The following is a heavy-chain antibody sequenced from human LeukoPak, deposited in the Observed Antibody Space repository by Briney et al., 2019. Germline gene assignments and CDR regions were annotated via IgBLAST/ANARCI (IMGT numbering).Heavy chain of an antibody. Sequence: GGSLRLSCAASGFTFSSYDMHWVRQATGKGLEWVSAIGTAGDTYYPGSVKGRFTISRENAKNSLYLQMNSLRAGDTAVYYCARGGWDYHDSSGYYYFDYWGQGTLVTVSS. CDR2: IGTAGDT. CDR3: ARGGWDYHDSSGYYYFDY. V-gene: IGHV3-13*01. J-gene: IGHJ4*02. D-gene: IGHD3-22*01. CDR1: GFTFSSYD.